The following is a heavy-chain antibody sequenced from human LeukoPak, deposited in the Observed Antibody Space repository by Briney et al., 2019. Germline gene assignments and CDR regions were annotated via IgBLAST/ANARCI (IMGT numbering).Heavy chain of an antibody. CDR1: GGSISSYY. V-gene: IGHV4-59*08. J-gene: IGHJ4*02. D-gene: IGHD1-7*01. CDR2: IYYSGST. Sequence: SETLSLTCTVSGGSISSYYWSWIRQPPGKGLEWIGYIYYSGSTNYNPSLKSRVTISVDTSKNQFSLKLSSVTAADTAVYYCARHQRARGITGTTPFDYWGQGTLVTVSS. CDR3: ARHQRARGITGTTPFDY.